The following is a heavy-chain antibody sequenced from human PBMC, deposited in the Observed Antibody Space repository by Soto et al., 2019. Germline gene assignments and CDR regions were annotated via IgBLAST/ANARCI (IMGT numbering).Heavy chain of an antibody. V-gene: IGHV4-34*01. Sequence: SETLSLTCAVYGGSFSGYYWSWIRQPPGKGLEWIGEINHSGSTNYNPSLKSRVTISVDTSKNQFSLKLSSVTAADTAVYYCARVGVRDGDYGVSRFDPWGQGTLVTVSS. J-gene: IGHJ5*02. CDR2: INHSGST. CDR3: ARVGVRDGDYGVSRFDP. CDR1: GGSFSGYY. D-gene: IGHD4-17*01.